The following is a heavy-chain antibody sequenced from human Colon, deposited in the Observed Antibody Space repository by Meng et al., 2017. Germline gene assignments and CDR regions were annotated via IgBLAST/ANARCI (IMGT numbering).Heavy chain of an antibody. J-gene: IGHJ4*02. CDR2: IIPAFGTT. V-gene: IGHV1-69*01. CDR3: ARVWNYDILTGYYTHYFDY. CDR1: GGTFSGFA. Sequence: GELGEAGAGGKKPGSSVKVSCKASGGTFSGFAMAWLRQAPGQGLEWMGGIIPAFGTTTYARQFEGRLTITADEATSTAYMELSSLTSDDTAVYYCARVWNYDILTGYYTHYFDYWGQGTLVTVSS. D-gene: IGHD3-9*01.